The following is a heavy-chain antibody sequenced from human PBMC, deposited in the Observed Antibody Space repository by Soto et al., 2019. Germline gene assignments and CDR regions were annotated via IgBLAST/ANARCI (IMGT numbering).Heavy chain of an antibody. D-gene: IGHD4-17*01. CDR3: ARDPPTGDNGDYSDY. CDR2: ISAYNGNT. CDR1: GYTFTSYG. J-gene: IGHJ4*02. Sequence: GASVKVACKASGYTFTSYGISWVRQATGQGLEWMGWISAYNGNTKYAQKLQGRVTMTTDTSTSTAYMELRSLRSEDTAVYYCARDPPTGDNGDYSDYWGQGTLVTVSS. V-gene: IGHV1-18*01.